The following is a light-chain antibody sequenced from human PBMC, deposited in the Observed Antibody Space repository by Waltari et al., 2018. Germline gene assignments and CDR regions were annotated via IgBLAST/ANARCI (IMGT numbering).Light chain of an antibody. CDR1: QSVSRS. Sequence: IVLTQSPGTLSLSPGERATLSFRASQSVSRSLAWYQQKPGQAPQLLIYGASTRATGIPDRFTGSGSGTDFSLTISSLEPEDFAIYFCQHYVRLPATFGQGTKVEIK. J-gene: IGKJ1*01. CDR3: QHYVRLPAT. V-gene: IGKV3-20*01. CDR2: GAS.